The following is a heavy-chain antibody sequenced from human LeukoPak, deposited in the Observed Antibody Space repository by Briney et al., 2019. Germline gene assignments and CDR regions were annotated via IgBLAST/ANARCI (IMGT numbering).Heavy chain of an antibody. D-gene: IGHD2-8*01. CDR1: GYSENFYG. CDR2: TSAQHGQT. J-gene: IGHJ4*02. Sequence: ASVKVSCKTSGYSENFYGITWVRQVAGQGLEWMGWTSAQHGQTEYAPNSQDRVTMTTDTYTNTAYTELRSLRSDDTAVYYCAGSLGYCTSNVCYLKYWGQGTLVTVSS. CDR3: AGSLGYCTSNVCYLKY. V-gene: IGHV1-18*01.